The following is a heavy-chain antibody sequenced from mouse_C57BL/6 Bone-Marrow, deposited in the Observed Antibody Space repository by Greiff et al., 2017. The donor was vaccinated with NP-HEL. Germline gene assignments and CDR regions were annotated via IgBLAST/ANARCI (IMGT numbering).Heavy chain of an antibody. J-gene: IGHJ1*03. Sequence: EVEVEESGEGLVKPGGSLKLSCAASGFTFSSYAMSWVRQTPEKRLEWVAYISSGGDYIYYADTVKGRFTISRDNARNTLYLQMSSLKSEDTAMYYCTRENYGSSYEGWYFDVWGTGTTVTVSS. CDR1: GFTFSSYA. D-gene: IGHD1-1*01. CDR3: TRENYGSSYEGWYFDV. V-gene: IGHV5-9-1*02. CDR2: ISSGGDYI.